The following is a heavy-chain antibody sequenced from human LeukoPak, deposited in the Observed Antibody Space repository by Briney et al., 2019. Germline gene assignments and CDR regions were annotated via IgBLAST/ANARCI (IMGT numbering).Heavy chain of an antibody. Sequence: SQTLSLACTVSGGSTNTGGYFWSWIRQPPGKGLEWIGYVFRTGRTSYNPSLDSRVTISLDRSRNQFPLRLTSVTAADSAMYYCARGAFPYGSGSSYFDYWGQGTLVTVSS. CDR1: GGSTNTGGYF. D-gene: IGHD3-10*01. V-gene: IGHV4-30-2*01. J-gene: IGHJ4*02. CDR2: VFRTGRT. CDR3: ARGAFPYGSGSSYFDY.